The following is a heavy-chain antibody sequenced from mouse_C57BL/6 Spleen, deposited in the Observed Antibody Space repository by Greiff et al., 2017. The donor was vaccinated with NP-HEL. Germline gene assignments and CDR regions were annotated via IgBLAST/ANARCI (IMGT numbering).Heavy chain of an antibody. J-gene: IGHJ2*01. V-gene: IGHV5-16*01. D-gene: IGHD2-1*01. CDR3: ARVYYGNYVYFDY. CDR2: INYDGSST. CDR1: GFTFSDYY. Sequence: DVHLVESEGGLVQPGRSMKLSCTASGFTFSDYYMAWVRQVPAKGLEWVANINYDGSSTYYLDSLKSRFIISRDNAKKILYLQMSSLKSEDTATYYCARVYYGNYVYFDYWGQGTTLTVSS.